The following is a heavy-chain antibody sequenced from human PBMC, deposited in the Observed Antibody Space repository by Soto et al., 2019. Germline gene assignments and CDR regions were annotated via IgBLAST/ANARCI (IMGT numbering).Heavy chain of an antibody. CDR2: IQSGGTT. D-gene: IGHD1-1*01. Sequence: GGSLRLSCAASGFTVSSKYMTWVRQAPGKGLEWVSLIQSGGTTYYADSVKGRFTISRDNSENTLHLQMNSLRAEDTAVYYCAKDPGDLDYFDYWGQGTRVTVSS. CDR3: AKDPGDLDYFDY. V-gene: IGHV3-66*01. J-gene: IGHJ4*02. CDR1: GFTVSSKY.